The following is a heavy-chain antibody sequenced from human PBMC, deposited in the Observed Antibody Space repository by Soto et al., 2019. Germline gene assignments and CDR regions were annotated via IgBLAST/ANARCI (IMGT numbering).Heavy chain of an antibody. CDR3: ARGRMVRGVINYYYYGMDV. J-gene: IGHJ6*02. CDR1: GGSISSGGYY. Sequence: TLSLTCTVSGGSISSGGYYWSWIRQHPGKGLEWIGYIYYSGSTYYNPSLKSRVTISVDTSKNQFSLKLSSVTAADTAVYYCARGRMVRGVINYYYYGMDVWGQGTTVTVSS. V-gene: IGHV4-31*02. D-gene: IGHD3-10*01. CDR2: IYYSGST.